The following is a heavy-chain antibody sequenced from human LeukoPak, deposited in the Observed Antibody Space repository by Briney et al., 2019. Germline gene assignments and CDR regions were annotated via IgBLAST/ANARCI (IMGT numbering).Heavy chain of an antibody. D-gene: IGHD3-22*01. CDR2: IYYSGST. CDR3: ARGMYYYDSSGYLNY. V-gene: IGHV4-39*07. Sequence: SETLSLTCTVSGGSISSYYWGWIRQPPGKGLEWIGSIYYSGSTYYNPSLKSRVTISVDTSKNQFSLKLSSVTAADTAVYYCARGMYYYDSSGYLNYWGQGTLVTVSS. J-gene: IGHJ4*02. CDR1: GGSISSYY.